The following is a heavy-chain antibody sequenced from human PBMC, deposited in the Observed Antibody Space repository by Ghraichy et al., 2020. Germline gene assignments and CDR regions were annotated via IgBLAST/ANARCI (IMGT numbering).Heavy chain of an antibody. V-gene: IGHV3-48*02. D-gene: IGHD1-26*01. J-gene: IGHJ4*02. CDR2: ISGSGRTL. Sequence: GGSLRLSCAASGFTFTSHSMNWVRQAPGKELEWISYISGSGRTLYYADSVKGRFTISRDNAKNSLYLQMNSLRDEDTAVYYCARDIGVVGTHYFDYWGQGTLVTVSS. CDR3: ARDIGVVGTHYFDY. CDR1: GFTFTSHS.